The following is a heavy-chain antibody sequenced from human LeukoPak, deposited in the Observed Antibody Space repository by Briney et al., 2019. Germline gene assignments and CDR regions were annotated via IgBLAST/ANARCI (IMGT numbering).Heavy chain of an antibody. CDR2: ISAYNGNT. CDR3: ARDYDSGGYGGNWFDP. CDR1: GGTFSSYA. J-gene: IGHJ5*02. Sequence: GASVKVSCKASGGTFSSYAISWVRQAPGQGLEWMGWISAYNGNTNYAQKLQSRVTMTTDTSTSTAYMELRSLRSDDTAVYYCARDYDSGGYGGNWFDPWGQGTLVTVSS. V-gene: IGHV1-18*01. D-gene: IGHD3-10*01.